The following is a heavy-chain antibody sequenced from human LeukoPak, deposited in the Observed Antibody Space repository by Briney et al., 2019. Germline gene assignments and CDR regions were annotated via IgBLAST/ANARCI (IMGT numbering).Heavy chain of an antibody. V-gene: IGHV3-74*01. D-gene: IGHD6-19*01. CDR2: IISVGIST. CDR1: GLTISTYG. CDR3: ARYFYLAGTNY. J-gene: IGHJ4*02. Sequence: GGSLRLSCAAPGLTISTYGMHWVRHGPGKGLVWVSGIISVGISTVSADSVKGRFTVSRANATKTLYLNMASLRVQDTAVFIFARYFYLAGTNYWVQGTMVSVCS.